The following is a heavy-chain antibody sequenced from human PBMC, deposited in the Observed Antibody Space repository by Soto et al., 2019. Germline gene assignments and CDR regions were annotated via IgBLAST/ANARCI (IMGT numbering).Heavy chain of an antibody. J-gene: IGHJ6*03. CDR1: GYTFTSYD. CDR3: ARGRYYDFWSGEYYYYYMDV. CDR2: MNPNSGNT. Sequence: ASLKVSCKASGYTFTSYDINWVRQATGQGLEWMGWMNPNSGNTGYAQKFQGRVTMTRNTSISTAYMELSSLRSEDTAVYYCARGRYYDFWSGEYYYYYMDVWGKGTTVTVSS. D-gene: IGHD3-3*01. V-gene: IGHV1-8*01.